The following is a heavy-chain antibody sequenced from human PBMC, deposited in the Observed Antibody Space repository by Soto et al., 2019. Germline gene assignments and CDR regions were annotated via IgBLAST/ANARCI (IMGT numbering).Heavy chain of an antibody. J-gene: IGHJ4*02. Sequence: GGSLRLSCAASGFLFSACAMHWVRQGPGKGLEWVAVISDDGKKEYYADSVKGRLTVSRDNSKNTVYMQMNSLRHEDTAIYYCAKVKTGVAATGTLHLPDYWGQGTLVTVSS. CDR2: ISDDGKKE. CDR3: AKVKTGVAATGTLHLPDY. V-gene: IGHV3-30*18. D-gene: IGHD6-13*01. CDR1: GFLFSACA.